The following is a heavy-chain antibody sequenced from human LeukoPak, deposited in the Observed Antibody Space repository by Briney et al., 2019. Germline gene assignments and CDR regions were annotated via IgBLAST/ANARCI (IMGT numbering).Heavy chain of an antibody. CDR2: ISYDGSNK. CDR1: GFTFSSHG. CDR3: AKAFGWELTDSVDY. D-gene: IGHD1-26*01. V-gene: IGHV3-30*18. Sequence: GGSLRLSCAASGFTFSSHGIHWVRQAPGKGLEWVAVISYDGSNKYYADSVKGRFTISRDNSKNTLYLQMNSLRPEDTAVYYCAKAFGWELTDSVDYWGQGTLVTVSS. J-gene: IGHJ4*02.